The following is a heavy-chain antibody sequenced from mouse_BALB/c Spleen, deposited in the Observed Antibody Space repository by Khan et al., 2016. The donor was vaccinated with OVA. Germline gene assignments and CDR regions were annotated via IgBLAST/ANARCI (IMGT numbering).Heavy chain of an antibody. Sequence: QVQLKESGPGLVAPSQSLSITCTVSGFSLTSYGVHWVRQPPGKGLEWLGVIWTGGSTNYNSALMSRLSISKDNSKSQVFFKMNSLHTDDTAMYYCARNHDNFVEYFDVWGAGTTVTVSS. CDR2: IWTGGST. D-gene: IGHD2-1*01. J-gene: IGHJ1*01. V-gene: IGHV2-9*02. CDR1: GFSLTSYG. CDR3: ARNHDNFVEYFDV.